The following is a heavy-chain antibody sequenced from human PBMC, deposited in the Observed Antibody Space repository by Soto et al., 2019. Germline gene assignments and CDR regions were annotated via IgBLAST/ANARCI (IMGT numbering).Heavy chain of an antibody. J-gene: IGHJ6*02. V-gene: IGHV1-2*04. CDR2: INPNSGGT. CDR3: ARTSGSYYYYYGMDV. CDR1: GYTFTGYY. D-gene: IGHD1-26*01. Sequence: ASVKVSCKASGYTFTGYYMHWVRQAPGQGLEWMGWINPNSGGTNYAQKFQGWVTMTRDTSISTAYMELSRLRSDDTAVYYCARTSGSYYYYYGMDVWGQGTTVTVS.